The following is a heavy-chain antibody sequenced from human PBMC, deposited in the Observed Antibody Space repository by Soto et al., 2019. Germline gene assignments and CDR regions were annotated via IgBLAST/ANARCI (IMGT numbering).Heavy chain of an antibody. CDR1: GFTFSSCG. Sequence: GGSLRLSCAASGFTFSSCGMHWVRQAPGKGLEWVAVIWYDGSNKYYADSVKGRFTISRDNSKSTLYLQINSLRAEDTAVYYCAKTRGAMIYAISVYGMDVWGQGTTVTVSS. J-gene: IGHJ6*02. CDR3: AKTRGAMIYAISVYGMDV. V-gene: IGHV3-33*06. D-gene: IGHD2-8*01. CDR2: IWYDGSNK.